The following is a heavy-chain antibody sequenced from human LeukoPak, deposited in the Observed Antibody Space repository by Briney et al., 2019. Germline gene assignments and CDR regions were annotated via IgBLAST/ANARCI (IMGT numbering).Heavy chain of an antibody. CDR1: GFTFSSYA. CDR2: TSGSGGST. Sequence: PGGSLRLSCAASGFTFSSYAMSWVRQAPGKGLEWVSATSGSGGSTYYADSVKGRFTISRDNSKNTLYLQMNSLRAEDTAVYYCAKDHYEPQLVYDAFDIWGQGTMVTVSS. J-gene: IGHJ3*02. D-gene: IGHD6-13*01. V-gene: IGHV3-23*01. CDR3: AKDHYEPQLVYDAFDI.